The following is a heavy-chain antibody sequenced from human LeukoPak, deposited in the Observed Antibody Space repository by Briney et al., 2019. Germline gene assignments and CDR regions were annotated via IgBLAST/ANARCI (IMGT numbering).Heavy chain of an antibody. CDR3: ARLKSDYYDSSGYHFDY. Sequence: SETLSLTCAVYGGSFSGYYWSWIRQPPGKGLEWIGEINHSGSTNYNPSLKSRVTISVDTSKNQFSLKLSSVTAADTAVYYCARLKSDYYDSSGYHFDYWGQGTLVTVSS. J-gene: IGHJ4*02. CDR2: INHSGST. V-gene: IGHV4-34*01. D-gene: IGHD3-22*01. CDR1: GGSFSGYY.